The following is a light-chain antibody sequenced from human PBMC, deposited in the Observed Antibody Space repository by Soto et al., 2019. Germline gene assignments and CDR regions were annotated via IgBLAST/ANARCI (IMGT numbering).Light chain of an antibody. CDR3: CTYAGSHTWV. J-gene: IGLJ3*02. V-gene: IGLV2-11*01. CDR1: SSDVGDYDF. Sequence: QSVLTQPRSVSGSPGQSVTISCTGTSSDVGDYDFVSWYRQYPGNIPKLLIYDVTQRPSGVPDRFSGSKSGNTASLTISGLQAEDEAVYYCCTYAGSHTWVFGGGTQLTVL. CDR2: DVT.